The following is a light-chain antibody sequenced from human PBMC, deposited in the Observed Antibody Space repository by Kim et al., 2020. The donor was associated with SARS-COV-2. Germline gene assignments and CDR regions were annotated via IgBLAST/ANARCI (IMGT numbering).Light chain of an antibody. CDR2: GKN. CDR1: SLRSYY. V-gene: IGLV3-19*01. J-gene: IGLJ2*01. CDR3: NSRDNNDNVL. Sequence: VAWGQTVRITCQGDSLRSYYTTWYQQKPGQAPIVVVYGKNNRPSGIPDRFSGSSSGNTASLTITGTQAGDEADYYCNSRDNNDNVLFGGGTRLTVL.